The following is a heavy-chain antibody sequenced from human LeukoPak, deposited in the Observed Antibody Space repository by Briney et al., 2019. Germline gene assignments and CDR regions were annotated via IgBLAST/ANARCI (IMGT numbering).Heavy chain of an antibody. V-gene: IGHV4-34*01. CDR3: ARVWRCSGGIQSCWFDP. Sequence: SETLSLTCAVYGGSFSGYYWSWIRQPPGKGLEWIGEINHSGSTNYNPSLKSRVTISVDTSKNQFSLKLSSVTAADTAVYYCARVWRCSGGIQSCWFDPWGQGTLVTVSS. D-gene: IGHD2-15*01. CDR1: GGSFSGYY. CDR2: INHSGST. J-gene: IGHJ5*02.